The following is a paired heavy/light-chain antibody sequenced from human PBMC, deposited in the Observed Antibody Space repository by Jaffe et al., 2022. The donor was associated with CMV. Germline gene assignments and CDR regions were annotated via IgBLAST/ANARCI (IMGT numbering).Light chain of an antibody. CDR3: NSRDSSGNHRGV. CDR2: GKN. V-gene: IGLV3-19*01. CDR1: SLRSYY. Sequence: SSELTQDPAVSVALGQTVRITCQGDSLRSYYASWYQQKPGQAPVLVIYGKNNRPSGIPDRFSGSSSGNTASLTITGAQAEDEADYYCNSRDSSGNHRGVFGGGTKLTVL. J-gene: IGLJ3*02.
Heavy chain of an antibody. CDR2: IYTSGST. Sequence: QVQLQESGPGLVKPSETLSLTCTVSGGSISSYYWSWIRQPAGKGLEWIGRIYTSGSTNYNPSLKSRVTMSVDTSKNQFSLKLSSVTAADTAVYYCARDLQEVVPAALQAYWFDPWGQGTLVTVSS. V-gene: IGHV4-4*07. CDR3: ARDLQEVVPAALQAYWFDP. CDR1: GGSISSYY. D-gene: IGHD2-2*01. J-gene: IGHJ5*02.